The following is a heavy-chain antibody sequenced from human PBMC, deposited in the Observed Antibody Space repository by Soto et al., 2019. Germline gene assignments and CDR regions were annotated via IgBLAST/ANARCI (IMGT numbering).Heavy chain of an antibody. CDR2: INAGNGNT. D-gene: IGHD4-17*01. J-gene: IGHJ4*02. Sequence: QVQLVQSGAEVKKPGASVKVSCKASGYTFTSYAMHWVRQAPGQRLEWMGGINAGNGNTKYSQKFQGRVTITRDTYASTDYMELSSLRSEDTAVYYWPRAPQATVNRGVDSWGQGSLVTVSS. CDR3: PRAPQATVNRGVDS. CDR1: GYTFTSYA. V-gene: IGHV1-3*01.